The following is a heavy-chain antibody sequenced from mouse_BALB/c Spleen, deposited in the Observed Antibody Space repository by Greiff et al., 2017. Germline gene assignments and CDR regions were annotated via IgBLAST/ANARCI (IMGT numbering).Heavy chain of an antibody. Sequence: EVQLQQSGPGLVKPSQSLSLTCTVTGYSITSDYAWNWIRQFPGNKLEWMGYISYSGSTSYNPSLKSRISITRDTSKNQFFLQLNSVTTEDTATYYCARETTARGAFDYWGQGTTLTVSS. CDR3: ARETTARGAFDY. CDR1: GYSITSDYA. J-gene: IGHJ2*01. D-gene: IGHD1-2*01. V-gene: IGHV3-2*02. CDR2: ISYSGST.